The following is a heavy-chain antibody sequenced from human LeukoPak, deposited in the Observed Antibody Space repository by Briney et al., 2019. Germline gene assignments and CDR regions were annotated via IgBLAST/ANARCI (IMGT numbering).Heavy chain of an antibody. Sequence: SETLSLTCTVSGGSISSYYWSWIRQPPGKGLEWIGYIYYSGSTNYSPSLKSRVTISVDTSKNQFSLKLSSMTAADTAVYYCARQDDILTGAYNWFDPWGQGTLVTVSS. CDR1: GGSISSYY. D-gene: IGHD3-9*01. J-gene: IGHJ5*02. CDR2: IYYSGST. CDR3: ARQDDILTGAYNWFDP. V-gene: IGHV4-59*08.